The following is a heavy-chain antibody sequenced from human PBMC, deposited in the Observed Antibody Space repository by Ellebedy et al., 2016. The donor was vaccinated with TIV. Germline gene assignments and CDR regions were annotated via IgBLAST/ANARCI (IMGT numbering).Heavy chain of an antibody. CDR2: IYSDADGGDT. J-gene: IGHJ4*02. CDR1: GFTFSSYD. D-gene: IGHD4-23*01. CDR3: ARNAADSGGKLDY. V-gene: IGHV3-53*01. Sequence: PGGSLRLSCAASGFTFSSYDMNWVRQAPGKGLEWVSVIYSDADGGDTYYADSVKGRFTISRDNSKNTLYLQMNNLRAEDTAVYYCARNAADSGGKLDYWGQGALVTVSS.